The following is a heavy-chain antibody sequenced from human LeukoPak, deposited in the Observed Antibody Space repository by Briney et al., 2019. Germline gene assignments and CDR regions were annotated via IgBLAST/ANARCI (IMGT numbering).Heavy chain of an antibody. J-gene: IGHJ4*02. CDR3: AKGSSSSRPYYFDY. V-gene: IGHV3-23*01. CDR2: ITSDGGDT. Sequence: GGSLRLSCAASGFTFSRYAMSWVRQGAGKGLEWVSAITSDGGDTYHADSVKGRFTISRDNSRNTLFMQMNSLRAEDTAEYYCAKGSSSSRPYYFDYWGQGTLVTVSS. D-gene: IGHD6-6*01. CDR1: GFTFSRYA.